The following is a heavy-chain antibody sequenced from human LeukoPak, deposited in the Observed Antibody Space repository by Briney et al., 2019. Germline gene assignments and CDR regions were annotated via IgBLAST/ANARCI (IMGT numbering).Heavy chain of an antibody. J-gene: IGHJ3*02. Sequence: PSETLSLTCTVTGGSISSYYWSWLRQPPGKGLEGIGYIYYSGSTNYNPSLKSRVTISVDTSKNQFSLKLSSVTAADTAVYYCARSARDRAFDIWGQGTMVTVSS. CDR3: ARSARDRAFDI. CDR2: IYYSGST. CDR1: GGSISSYY. V-gene: IGHV4-59*08.